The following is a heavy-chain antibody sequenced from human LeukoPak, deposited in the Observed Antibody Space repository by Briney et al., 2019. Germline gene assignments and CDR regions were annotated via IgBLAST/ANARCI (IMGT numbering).Heavy chain of an antibody. CDR2: IHYSGST. CDR1: SGSINSYY. D-gene: IGHD2-15*01. Sequence: PSETLSLTCTVSSGSINSYYWSWIRQPPGKGLECIGVIHYSGSTNYNPSVKSRVTISVDTPKNQFSLKLNSVTAADTAVYFCARVSLSGYCSGASCYFDYWGHGTLVTVSS. V-gene: IGHV4-59*01. CDR3: ARVSLSGYCSGASCYFDY. J-gene: IGHJ4*01.